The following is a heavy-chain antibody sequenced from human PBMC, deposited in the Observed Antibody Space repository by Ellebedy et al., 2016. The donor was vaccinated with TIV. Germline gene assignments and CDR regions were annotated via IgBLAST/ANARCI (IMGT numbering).Heavy chain of an antibody. D-gene: IGHD6-19*01. V-gene: IGHV3-30*01. J-gene: IGHJ4*02. CDR3: ARGEEAVAGFFDY. Sequence: SVKGRFTISRDNSKSTLYLQMNSLRPEDTAVYYCARGEEAVAGFFDYWGQGTLVTVSS.